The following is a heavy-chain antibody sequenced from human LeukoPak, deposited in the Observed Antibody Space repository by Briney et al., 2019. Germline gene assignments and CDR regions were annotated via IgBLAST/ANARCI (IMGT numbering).Heavy chain of an antibody. CDR3: AAVGSSSCDY. D-gene: IGHD6-13*01. J-gene: IGHJ4*02. V-gene: IGHV1-58*02. CDR2: IVVGSGNT. Sequence: GASVKVSCKASGYTFITYGITWVRQARGQRLEWIGWIVVGSGNTNYAQKFQERVTITRDMSTSTAYMELSSLRSEDTAVYYCAAVGSSSCDYWGQGTLVTVSS. CDR1: GYTFITYG.